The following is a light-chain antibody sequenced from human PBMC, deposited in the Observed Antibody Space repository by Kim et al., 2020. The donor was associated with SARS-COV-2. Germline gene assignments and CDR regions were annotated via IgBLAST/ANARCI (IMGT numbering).Light chain of an antibody. J-gene: IGLJ3*02. V-gene: IGLV2-8*01. CDR2: EVS. CDR3: SSYAGSNNPV. CDR1: SSDVGGYNY. Sequence: GQSVTSSCTGTSSDVGGYNYVSWYQQHPGKAPKLMIYEVSKRPSGVPDRFSGSKSGNTASLTVSGLQAEDEAVYYCSSYAGSNNPVFGGGTQLTVL.